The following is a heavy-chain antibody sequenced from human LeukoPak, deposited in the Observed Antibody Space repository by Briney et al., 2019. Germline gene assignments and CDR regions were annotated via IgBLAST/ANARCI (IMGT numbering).Heavy chain of an antibody. J-gene: IGHJ4*02. D-gene: IGHD3-22*01. CDR2: IYYSGST. CDR3: VRHPSGAGYYYDSSGYYYFDY. V-gene: IGHV4-39*01. Sequence: SETLSLTCTVSGGSISSSSYYWGWIRQPPGKGLEWIGSIYYSGSTYYNPSLKSRVTISVDTSKNQFSLKLSSVTAADTAVYYCVRHPSGAGYYYDSSGYYYFDYWGQGTLVTVSS. CDR1: GGSISSSSYY.